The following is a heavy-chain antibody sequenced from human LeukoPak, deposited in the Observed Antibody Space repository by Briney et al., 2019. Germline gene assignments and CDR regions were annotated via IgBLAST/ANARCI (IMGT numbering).Heavy chain of an antibody. J-gene: IGHJ6*02. D-gene: IGHD1-26*01. Sequence: PGGSLRLSCEASGFTFSSYWMNWVRQAPGKGLGWVAYIKQDGSEKYYVDSVKGRFTISRDNARNSLYLQMNSLRAEDTAVYYCATRSVWRGSYPHYYYYYGMDVWGQGTTVTVSS. V-gene: IGHV3-7*03. CDR1: GFTFSSYW. CDR3: ATRSVWRGSYPHYYYYYGMDV. CDR2: IKQDGSEK.